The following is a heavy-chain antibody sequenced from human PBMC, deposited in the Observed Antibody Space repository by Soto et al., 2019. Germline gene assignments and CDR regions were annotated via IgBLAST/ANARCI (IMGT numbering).Heavy chain of an antibody. Sequence: SETLSLTCTVSGGSISGSYWSWIRQTPGKVLEWIGFIHSTGSTNYNTSLKSRVTMSVDSAKNPFSLQLRPVTAADTAVYFCAKYRRKDAEGYSFDLGGQGAVVTVS. CDR2: IHSTGST. V-gene: IGHV4-59*01. CDR3: AKYRRKDAEGYSFDL. J-gene: IGHJ4*02. CDR1: GGSISGSY. D-gene: IGHD2-15*01.